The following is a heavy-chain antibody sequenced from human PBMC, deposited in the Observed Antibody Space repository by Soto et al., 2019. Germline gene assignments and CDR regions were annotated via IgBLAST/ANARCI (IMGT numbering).Heavy chain of an antibody. D-gene: IGHD4-17*01. J-gene: IGHJ4*02. V-gene: IGHV3-23*01. CDR3: ATDPAGNGDYEGLFDF. Sequence: VQLLESGGGLVQPGGSLRLACEASGFTFSTFSMSWVRQSPGKGLEWVSAITGSGAYTYYTDSVKGRFTLSRDNSKNTLYLQMNSLEVDDTAIYYCATDPAGNGDYEGLFDFWGQGTLVTVSS. CDR2: ITGSGAYT. CDR1: GFTFSTFS.